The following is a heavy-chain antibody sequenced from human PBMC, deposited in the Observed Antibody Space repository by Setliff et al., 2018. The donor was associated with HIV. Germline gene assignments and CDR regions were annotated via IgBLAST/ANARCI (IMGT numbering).Heavy chain of an antibody. CDR3: ARTRGYCSKTSCYALRGPDY. J-gene: IGHJ4*02. V-gene: IGHV4-34*01. Sequence: SETLSLTCAVYGGSFSRYYWNWIRQSPGKGLEWIGEINHSGSTNYNPSLKSRVTISVDTSKNQFSLKLSSVTAADTTVYYCARTRGYCSKTSCYALRGPDYWGQGTLVTGSS. CDR2: INHSGST. CDR1: GGSFSRYY. D-gene: IGHD2-2*01.